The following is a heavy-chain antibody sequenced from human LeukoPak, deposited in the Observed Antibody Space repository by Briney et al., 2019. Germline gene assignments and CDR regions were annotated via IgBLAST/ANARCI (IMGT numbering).Heavy chain of an antibody. Sequence: SQTLSLTCAISGDSVSSNSAAWNWLRQSPSRGLEWLGRTYYRSKWYNDYAVSVKSRITINPDTSKNQFSLLLNSVTPEDTAVYYCAGGDYYDGSGRDYWGQGTLVTVSS. CDR2: TYYRSKWYN. J-gene: IGHJ4*02. D-gene: IGHD3-22*01. V-gene: IGHV6-1*01. CDR1: GDSVSSNSAA. CDR3: AGGDYYDGSGRDY.